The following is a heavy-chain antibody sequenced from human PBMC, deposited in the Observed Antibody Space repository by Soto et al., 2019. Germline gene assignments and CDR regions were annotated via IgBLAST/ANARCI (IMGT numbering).Heavy chain of an antibody. D-gene: IGHD2-8*01. CDR1: GGSFSGYY. CDR2: INHSGST. J-gene: IGHJ6*02. V-gene: IGHV4-34*01. CDR3: AGIYCTNGVCYTPYYYYGMDV. Sequence: SETLSLTCAVYGGSFSGYYWSWIRQPPGKGLEWIGKINHSGSTNYNPSLKSRVTISVDTSKNQFSLKLSSVTAADTAVYYCAGIYCTNGVCYTPYYYYGMDVWGQGTTVTVSS.